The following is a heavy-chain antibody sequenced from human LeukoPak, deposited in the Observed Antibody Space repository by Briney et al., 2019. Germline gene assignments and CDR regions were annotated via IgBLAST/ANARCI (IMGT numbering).Heavy chain of an antibody. V-gene: IGHV1-69*13. CDR1: GGTFSSYA. J-gene: IGHJ4*02. Sequence: SVKVSCKASGGTFSSYAISWVRQAPGQGLEWMGGIIPIFGTANYAQKFRGRVTITADESTSTAYMELRSLRSDDTAVYYCARDGYNWNYRPFDYWGQGTLVTVSS. D-gene: IGHD1-7*01. CDR3: ARDGYNWNYRPFDY. CDR2: IIPIFGTA.